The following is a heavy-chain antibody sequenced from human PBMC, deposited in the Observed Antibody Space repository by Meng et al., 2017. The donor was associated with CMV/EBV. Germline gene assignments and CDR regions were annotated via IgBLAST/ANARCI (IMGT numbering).Heavy chain of an antibody. V-gene: IGHV3-7*01. Sequence: GESLKISCAASGFTFRNHWMSWVCQVPGKGLEWVANIKQDGSEKYYLDSVKGRFTISRDNAKDSLFLQMNSLRAEDTAVYYCVRDWDHPTDRLDYWGQGTLVTVSS. D-gene: IGHD1-26*01. J-gene: IGHJ4*02. CDR3: VRDWDHPTDRLDY. CDR1: GFTFRNHW. CDR2: IKQDGSEK.